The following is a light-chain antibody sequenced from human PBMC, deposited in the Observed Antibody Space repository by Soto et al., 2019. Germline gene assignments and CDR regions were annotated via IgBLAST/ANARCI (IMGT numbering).Light chain of an antibody. J-gene: IGKJ4*01. Sequence: MTQSPSTLSASVGDRVTLSCMASQSFNSIYLAWYQQKPGQTPRLLIYGASTRATGVPARFSGSGSGTEFTLTINSLQSEDSAVYYCQRYNNWPLTFGGGTKVDIK. V-gene: IGKV3-15*01. CDR3: QRYNNWPLT. CDR2: GAS. CDR1: QSFNSIY.